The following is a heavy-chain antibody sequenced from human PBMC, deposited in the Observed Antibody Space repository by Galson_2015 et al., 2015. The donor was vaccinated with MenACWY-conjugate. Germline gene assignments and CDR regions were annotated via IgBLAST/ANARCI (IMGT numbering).Heavy chain of an antibody. J-gene: IGHJ4*02. CDR1: GFTFSSYA. Sequence: SLRLSCAASGFTFSSYAMHWVRQAPGKGLEWVAVISYDGSNKYYADSVKGRFTISRDNSKNTLYLQMNSLRAEDTAVYYCARDDRIQLWLLIDYWGQGTLVTVSS. CDR2: ISYDGSNK. CDR3: ARDDRIQLWLLIDY. V-gene: IGHV3-30*04. D-gene: IGHD5-18*01.